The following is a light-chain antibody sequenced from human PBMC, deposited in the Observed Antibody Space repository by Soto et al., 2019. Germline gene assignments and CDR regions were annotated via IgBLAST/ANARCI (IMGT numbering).Light chain of an antibody. CDR1: QSVTSN. CDR2: GAS. CDR3: HQYNNWPRT. V-gene: IGKV3-15*01. J-gene: IGKJ1*01. Sequence: EIVLTQSPATLSASPGERATLSCRASQSVTSNLAWYQQKPGQAPRLLIYGASTRATGIPARFSGSGSGTEFNLTISSLQSEDFAVYYCHQYNNWPRTFGQGTKVEIK.